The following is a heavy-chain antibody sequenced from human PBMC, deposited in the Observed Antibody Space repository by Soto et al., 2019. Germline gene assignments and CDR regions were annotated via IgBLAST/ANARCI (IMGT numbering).Heavy chain of an antibody. J-gene: IGHJ6*02. CDR2: IYPGDSDT. CDR1: GYSFTSYW. D-gene: IGHD6-13*01. V-gene: IGHV5-51*01. CDR3: ATLPYSSSSYYYGMDV. Sequence: GESLKISCKGSGYSFTSYWIGWVRQMPGKGLEWMGIIYPGDSDTRYSPSFQGQVTISADKSISTAYLQWSSLKASDTAMYYCATLPYSSSSYYYGMDVWGQGTTVTVSS.